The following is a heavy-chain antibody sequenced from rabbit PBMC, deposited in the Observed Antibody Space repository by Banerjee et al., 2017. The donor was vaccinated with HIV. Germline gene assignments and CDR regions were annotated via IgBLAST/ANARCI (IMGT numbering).Heavy chain of an antibody. V-gene: IGHV1S47*01. CDR3: ARRNYDDYGGAFDP. Sequence: QEQLVESGGGLVQPGGSLKLSCKASGFDFSSYGVSWVRQAPGKGLEWIGYIDPVFGSTYYASWVNGRFTISSHNAQNTLYLQLNSLTAADTATYFCARRNYDDYGGAFDPWGPGTLVTVS. J-gene: IGHJ2*01. CDR1: GFDFSSYG. CDR2: IDPVFGST. D-gene: IGHD2-1*01.